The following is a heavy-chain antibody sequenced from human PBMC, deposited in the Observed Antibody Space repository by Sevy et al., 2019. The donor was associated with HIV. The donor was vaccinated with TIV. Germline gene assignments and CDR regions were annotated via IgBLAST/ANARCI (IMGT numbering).Heavy chain of an antibody. V-gene: IGHV1-69*13. D-gene: IGHD2-8*01. Sequence: ASVKVSCKASGGTLTNYAISWVRQAPGQGLEWMGEIVPVFGTSHHARSFQGRVTITADESTSTAYMEMRSLRSEDTAVYYCTSGADRSNGVCHPRGFDPRGQGTLVTVSS. CDR2: IVPVFGTS. CDR3: TSGADRSNGVCHPRGFDP. J-gene: IGHJ5*02. CDR1: GGTLTNYA.